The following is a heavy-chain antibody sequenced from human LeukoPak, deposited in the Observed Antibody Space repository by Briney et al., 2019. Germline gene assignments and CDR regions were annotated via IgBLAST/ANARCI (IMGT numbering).Heavy chain of an antibody. CDR2: IYYTGNT. CDR1: GISISSSNSY. D-gene: IGHD5-12*01. Sequence: PSETLSLTCTVSGISISSSNSYWGWIRQPPGKGLEWIGSIYYTGNTYYNASLKSRVTISIDTSKNQFSLKLSSVTAADTAVYYCARDGGYSGYDWDYYYYMDVWGKGTTVTISS. V-gene: IGHV4-39*07. CDR3: ARDGGYSGYDWDYYYYMDV. J-gene: IGHJ6*03.